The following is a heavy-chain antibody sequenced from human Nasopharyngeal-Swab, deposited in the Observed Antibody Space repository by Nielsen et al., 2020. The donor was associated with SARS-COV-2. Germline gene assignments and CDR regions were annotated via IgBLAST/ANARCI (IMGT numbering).Heavy chain of an antibody. D-gene: IGHD4-23*01. CDR3: AAAPSGDYGGY. J-gene: IGHJ4*02. Sequence: SLTLSCAPSGFTSSNYGMHWVRQAPGKGLEWVAVIWYDGSNKYYADSVKGRFTISRDNSKNTVYLQMNSLRAEDTAVYYCAAAPSGDYGGYWGQGTLVTVSS. CDR2: IWYDGSNK. CDR1: GFTSSNYG. V-gene: IGHV3-33*01.